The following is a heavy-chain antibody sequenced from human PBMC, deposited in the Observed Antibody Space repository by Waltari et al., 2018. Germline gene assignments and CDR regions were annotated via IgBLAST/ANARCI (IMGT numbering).Heavy chain of an antibody. Sequence: EVQLVESGGGLVQPGGSLRLSCAASGFTFSSYWMSWVRQAPGKGLEWVANIKQDVSEKYYVDSVKGRFTISRDNAKNSLYLQMNSLRAEDTAVYYCARAFTKQLARFDYWGQGTLVTVSS. J-gene: IGHJ4*02. CDR1: GFTFSSYW. CDR3: ARAFTKQLARFDY. V-gene: IGHV3-7*01. D-gene: IGHD6-6*01. CDR2: IKQDVSEK.